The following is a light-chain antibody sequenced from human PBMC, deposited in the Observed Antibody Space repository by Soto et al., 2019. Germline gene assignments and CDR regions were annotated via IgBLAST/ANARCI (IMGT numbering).Light chain of an antibody. J-gene: IGLJ2*01. CDR1: SSDVGAYNY. V-gene: IGLV2-14*01. CDR2: EVS. CDR3: SSYTSRSTRV. Sequence: QSALTQPASVSGSPGQSITISCTGTSSDVGAYNYVSWYQQHPGKAPKLMIYEVSNRPSGVSNRFSGSKSGNTASLTISGLQAEDEADYYCSSYTSRSTRVFGGGTQLTVL.